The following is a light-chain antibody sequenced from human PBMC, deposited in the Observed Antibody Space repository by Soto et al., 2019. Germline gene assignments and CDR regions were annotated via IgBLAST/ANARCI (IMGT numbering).Light chain of an antibody. CDR1: NSNIGRNT. V-gene: IGLV1-44*01. J-gene: IGLJ1*01. CDR2: RNN. CDR3: ASWDDGLTGYV. Sequence: QSVLTQPPSASGTPGQRVTISCSGSNSNIGRNTVNWYQQLPGTAPKLLIYRNNQRPSGVPDRFSGSKSGTSASLAISGLQSDDESDYYCASWDDGLTGYVFGTGTKVTVL.